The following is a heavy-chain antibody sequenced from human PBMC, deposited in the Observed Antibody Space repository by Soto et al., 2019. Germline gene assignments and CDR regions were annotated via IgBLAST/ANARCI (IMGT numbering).Heavy chain of an antibody. D-gene: IGHD6-19*01. CDR1: GSTFSDQY. V-gene: IGHV3-72*01. J-gene: IGHJ3*02. Sequence: VQLVESGGGLVQPGGSLRLSCVASGSTFSDQYMDWVRQAPGKGLEWIGRIANKVNGYTTEYAPSVKGRFSISRDDSESSLYLQMSDLKTEDTAKYCCTRGYSGVSIYAFDIWGQGTGVTVSS. CDR2: IANKVNGYTT. CDR3: TRGYSGVSIYAFDI.